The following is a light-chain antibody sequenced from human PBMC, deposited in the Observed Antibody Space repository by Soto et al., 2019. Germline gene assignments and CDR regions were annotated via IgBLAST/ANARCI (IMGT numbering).Light chain of an antibody. Sequence: EIVMTQSPATLSVSPGERATLSCRASQSVSSNLVWYQQKPGQAPRLLIYGASSRATGIPDRFSGSGSGTDFTLTISRLEPEDVASYYCQNHNSAPITFGQGTRLEIK. CDR3: QNHNSAPIT. J-gene: IGKJ5*01. CDR1: QSVSSN. CDR2: GAS. V-gene: IGKV3D-15*01.